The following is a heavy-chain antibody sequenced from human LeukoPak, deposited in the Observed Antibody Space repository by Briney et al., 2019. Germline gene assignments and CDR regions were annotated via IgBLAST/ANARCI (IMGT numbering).Heavy chain of an antibody. J-gene: IGHJ5*02. CDR2: IYYSGST. CDR3: ARRYCSGGSCYSYNWFDP. CDR1: GGSISSSSYY. D-gene: IGHD2-15*01. V-gene: IGHV4-39*07. Sequence: SENLSLTCTVSGGSISSSSYYWGWIRQPPGKGLEWIGSIYYSGSTNYNPSLKSRVTISVDTSKNQFSLKLSSVTAADTAVYYCARRYCSGGSCYSYNWFDPWGQGTLVTVSS.